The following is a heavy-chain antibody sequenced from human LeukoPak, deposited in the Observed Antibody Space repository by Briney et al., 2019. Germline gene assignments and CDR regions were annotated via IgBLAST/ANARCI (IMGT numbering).Heavy chain of an antibody. Sequence: ASVTVSFTASGYTFTSYYMHWVRQAPGQGLEWMGIINPSGGSTSYAQKFQGRVTMTRDTSTSTVYMELSSLRSEDTAVYYCARGSSGWGAFDYWGQGTLVTVSS. CDR3: ARGSSGWGAFDY. J-gene: IGHJ4*02. D-gene: IGHD6-19*01. CDR1: GYTFTSYY. CDR2: INPSGGST. V-gene: IGHV1-46*01.